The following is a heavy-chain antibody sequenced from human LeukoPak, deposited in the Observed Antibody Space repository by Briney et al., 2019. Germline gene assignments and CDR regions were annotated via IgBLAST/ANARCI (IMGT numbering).Heavy chain of an antibody. J-gene: IGHJ3*02. CDR3: ARAYSGYDDAFDI. Sequence: GGSLRHSCAPSGFTFSSFSMNWVRPAPGKGLGWVSSFISSSSYIYYADSVKGRFTISRDNAKNSLYLQMNSLKAEDTAVYYCARAYSGYDDAFDIWGQGTMVTVSS. CDR2: FISSSSYI. CDR1: GFTFSSFS. V-gene: IGHV3-21*01. D-gene: IGHD5-12*01.